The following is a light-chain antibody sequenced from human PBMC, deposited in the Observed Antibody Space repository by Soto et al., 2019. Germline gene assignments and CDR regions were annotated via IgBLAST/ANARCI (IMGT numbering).Light chain of an antibody. V-gene: IGLV2-11*01. Sequence: QSVLTQPRSVSGSPGQSVTISCTGTSSDVGGYNYVSWYQQHPGKAPKLTIYDVYKRPSGVPERFSGSKSGNTASLTISGLQAEDEADYYCCSHAGTYTWVFGGGTKLTVL. J-gene: IGLJ3*02. CDR3: CSHAGTYTWV. CDR2: DVY. CDR1: SSDVGGYNY.